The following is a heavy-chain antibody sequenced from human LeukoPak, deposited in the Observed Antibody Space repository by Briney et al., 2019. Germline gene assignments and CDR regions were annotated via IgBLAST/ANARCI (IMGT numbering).Heavy chain of an antibody. D-gene: IGHD6-13*01. V-gene: IGHV3-23*01. Sequence: GGSLRLSCAASGFTFNTYAMSWVRQAPGKGLEWVSGITSGANTYYADSVKGRFTISRDNSKNTLNLQMNSLRAEDTAIYYCAKARAGDITAAFNYWGQGTLVTVSS. CDR3: AKARAGDITAAFNY. CDR2: ITSGANT. J-gene: IGHJ4*02. CDR1: GFTFNTYA.